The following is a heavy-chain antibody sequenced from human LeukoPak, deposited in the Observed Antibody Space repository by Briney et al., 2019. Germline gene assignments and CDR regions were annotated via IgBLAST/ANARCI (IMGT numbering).Heavy chain of an antibody. Sequence: PSETLSLTCTVSGGSISSGGYYWSWIRQPPGKGLEWIGYIYHSGSTYYNPSLKSRVTISVDTSKNQFSLKLSSVTAADTAVYYCARYSGPPRSSRYFDYWGQGTLVTVSS. CDR2: IYHSGST. V-gene: IGHV4-30-2*02. CDR3: ARYSGPPRSSRYFDY. J-gene: IGHJ4*02. D-gene: IGHD6-6*01. CDR1: GGSISSGGYY.